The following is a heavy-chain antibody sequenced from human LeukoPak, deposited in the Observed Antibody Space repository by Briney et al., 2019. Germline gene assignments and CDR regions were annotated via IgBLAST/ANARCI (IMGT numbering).Heavy chain of an antibody. Sequence: SETLSLTCTVSGASISSYYWSWIRQPPGKRLEWIGYIYYSGSANYNPSLKSRVTISVDTSKNQFSLKLSSVTAADTAVYYCARSRWLPWDAFDIWGQGTMVTVSS. CDR3: ARSRWLPWDAFDI. D-gene: IGHD5-24*01. J-gene: IGHJ3*02. CDR1: GASISSYY. V-gene: IGHV4-59*01. CDR2: IYYSGSA.